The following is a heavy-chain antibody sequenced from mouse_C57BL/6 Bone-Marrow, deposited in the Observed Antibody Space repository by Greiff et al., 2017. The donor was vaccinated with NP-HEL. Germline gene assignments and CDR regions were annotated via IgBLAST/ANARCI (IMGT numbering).Heavy chain of an antibody. CDR3: ARRVLRPRGWYFDV. V-gene: IGHV1-63*01. CDR2: IYPGGGYT. CDR1: GYTFTNYW. D-gene: IGHD1-2*01. Sequence: QVQLQQSGAELVRPGTSVKMSCKASGYTFTNYWIGWAKQRPGHGLEWIGDIYPGGGYTNYNEKCKGNATQTADKSSSTSYMQFSSLTSEDSAIYSCARRVLRPRGWYFDVWGTGATVTVSS. J-gene: IGHJ1*03.